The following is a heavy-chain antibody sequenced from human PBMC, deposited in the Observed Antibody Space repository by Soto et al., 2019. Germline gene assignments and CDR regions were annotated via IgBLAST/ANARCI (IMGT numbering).Heavy chain of an antibody. J-gene: IGHJ3*02. CDR2: MNPNSGNT. CDR1: GYTFTSYD. Sequence: QVQLVQSGAEVKKPGASVKVSCKASGYTFTSYDINWVRQATGQGLEWMGWMNPNSGNTGYAQKFQGSVTMTRNTVIRKAYMGRSSRTSDDTAVYYWARDQAVLPYSRGWYGFAFDIWGQGTMVTVSS. D-gene: IGHD6-19*01. CDR3: ARDQAVLPYSRGWYGFAFDI. V-gene: IGHV1-8*01.